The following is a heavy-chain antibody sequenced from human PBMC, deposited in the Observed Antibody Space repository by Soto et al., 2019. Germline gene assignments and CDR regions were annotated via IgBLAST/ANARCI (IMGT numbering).Heavy chain of an antibody. J-gene: IGHJ4*02. CDR2: IYYSVNT. CDR3: AIRHDSTSYINS. Sequence: PSETLSLTCTVSGASISSSSYYWGWIRQPPGKGLEWIGTIYYSVNTYYNPSLKSRVTISVDPSKKQFSLKLSSVTAADTAVYYCAIRHDSTSYINSWGQGALVT. D-gene: IGHD3-22*01. CDR1: GASISSSSYY. V-gene: IGHV4-39*01.